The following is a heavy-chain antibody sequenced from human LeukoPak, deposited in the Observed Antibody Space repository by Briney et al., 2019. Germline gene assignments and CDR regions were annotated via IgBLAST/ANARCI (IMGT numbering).Heavy chain of an antibody. CDR3: ARSGYTRRFIDY. V-gene: IGHV4-34*01. D-gene: IGHD5-24*01. CDR1: GGSFSDHY. CDR2: INHSGST. Sequence: PSETLSLTCGVSGGSFSDHYWKWIRQPPGKGLEWIGEINHSGSTNYNPSLKSRVIMSVDTPKNQFSLKLSSVTAADTAVYYCARSGYTRRFIDYWGQGILVTVSS. J-gene: IGHJ4*02.